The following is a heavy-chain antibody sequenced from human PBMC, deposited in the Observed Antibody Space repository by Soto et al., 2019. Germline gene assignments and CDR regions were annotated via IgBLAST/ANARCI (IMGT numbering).Heavy chain of an antibody. CDR1: GDSVSSNSAA. V-gene: IGHV6-1*01. D-gene: IGHD3-10*02. Sequence: SQTLSLTCVISGDSVSSNSAAWNWIRQSPSRGLEWLGRTYYRSKWYNDYAFSGKRRINVTPDTTQNPFSLHRNSVTPEDTAVFFFARKFPEYVSRDSYLGYWGQGALVPVSS. CDR2: TYYRSKWYN. J-gene: IGHJ4*02. CDR3: ARKFPEYVSRDSYLGY.